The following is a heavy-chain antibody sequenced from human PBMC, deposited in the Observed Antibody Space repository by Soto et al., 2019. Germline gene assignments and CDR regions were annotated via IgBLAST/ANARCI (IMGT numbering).Heavy chain of an antibody. V-gene: IGHV4-4*02. Sequence: QVQLQESGPGLVKPSGTLSLTCAVFGGSLSNSNWWTWVRQPPGKGLDWIGEIFHSGITNYNSSLMGRVTISVDKANNPFSLKLSSVTAADTAVYYCAQRPIVGAAIWGQGTLVSVSS. CDR1: GGSLSNSNW. J-gene: IGHJ4*02. D-gene: IGHD1-26*01. CDR3: AQRPIVGAAI. CDR2: IFHSGIT.